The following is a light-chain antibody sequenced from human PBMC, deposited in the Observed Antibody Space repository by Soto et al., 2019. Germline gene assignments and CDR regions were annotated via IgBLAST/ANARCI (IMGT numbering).Light chain of an antibody. Sequence: QSALTQPRSVSGSPGQSVTISCTGTSSDVGGYNYVSWYHQLPGTAPQLLIHGNSNRPSGVPDRFSGSKSGSSASLAITGLQAEDEADYFCQSYDSSLSGYVFGPGTKLTVL. CDR3: QSYDSSLSGYV. V-gene: IGLV2-11*01. CDR2: GNS. CDR1: SSDVGGYNY. J-gene: IGLJ1*01.